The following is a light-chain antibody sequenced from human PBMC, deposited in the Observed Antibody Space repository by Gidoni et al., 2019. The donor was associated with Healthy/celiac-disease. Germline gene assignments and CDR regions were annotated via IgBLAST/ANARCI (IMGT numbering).Light chain of an antibody. CDR1: QSVSSSY. CDR2: GAS. CDR3: QQYGSSPYT. Sequence: SQSVSSSYLAWYQQKPGQAPRLLIYGASSRATGIPDRFSGRGSGTDFTLTISRLEPEDFAVYYCQQYGSSPYTFGQGTKLEIK. V-gene: IGKV3-20*01. J-gene: IGKJ2*01.